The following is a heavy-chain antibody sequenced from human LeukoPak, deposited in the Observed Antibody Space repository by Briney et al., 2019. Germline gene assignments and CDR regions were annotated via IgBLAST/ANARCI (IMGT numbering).Heavy chain of an antibody. CDR3: ARGRSSSWYSLGDARIFDAFDI. D-gene: IGHD6-13*01. J-gene: IGHJ3*02. V-gene: IGHV4-39*07. Sequence: SSETLSLTCTVSGGSISSTSYYWGWVRQPPGKGLEWIGNIYYSGSTYYNPSLKSRVTISVDTSKNQFSLRLSSVTAADTAVYYCARGRSSSWYSLGDARIFDAFDIWGQGTMVTVSS. CDR1: GGSISSTSYY. CDR2: IYYSGST.